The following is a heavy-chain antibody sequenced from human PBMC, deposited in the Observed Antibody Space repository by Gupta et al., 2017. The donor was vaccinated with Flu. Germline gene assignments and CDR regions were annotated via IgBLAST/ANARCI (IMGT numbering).Heavy chain of an antibody. J-gene: IGHJ4*02. D-gene: IGHD4-17*01. Sequence: EMQLVESGGGLVQPGGSLRLSCAASGFTFSSSYLQWVRQAPGKGLVWVSRINPDGSSTTYAESVKGRFTISRDNAKNTLYLQMNSRGDDDTAVYYCATVTSGCWGQGTLVTVSS. CDR3: ATVTSGC. CDR1: GFTFSSSY. V-gene: IGHV3-74*03. CDR2: INPDGSST.